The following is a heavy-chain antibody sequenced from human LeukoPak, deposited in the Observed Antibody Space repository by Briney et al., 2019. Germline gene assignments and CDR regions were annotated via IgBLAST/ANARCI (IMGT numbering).Heavy chain of an antibody. CDR1: GGTFSSYA. J-gene: IGHJ5*02. Sequence: SVKVSCKASGGTFSSYAISWVRQAPGQGLEWMGGIIPIFGTANYAQKFQGRVTITTDESTSTAYMELSSLRSEDTAVYYCARDRAVVPAAICGSAFDPWGQGTLVTVSS. CDR3: ARDRAVVPAAICGSAFDP. CDR2: IIPIFGTA. V-gene: IGHV1-69*05. D-gene: IGHD2-2*01.